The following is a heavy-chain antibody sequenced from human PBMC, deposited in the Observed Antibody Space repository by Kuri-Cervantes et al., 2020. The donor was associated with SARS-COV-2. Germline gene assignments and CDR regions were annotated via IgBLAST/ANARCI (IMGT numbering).Heavy chain of an antibody. CDR1: GFSFSTYW. CDR3: VRGTEDYSGARSFFDS. V-gene: IGHV3-7*03. J-gene: IGHJ4*02. CDR2: IKQDDTEY. Sequence: GESLKISCAASGFSFSTYWMNWVHQAPGKGLEWVANIKQDDTEYYYVDSVRGRFTISRDNAKNSMYLQMNSLRAEDTAIYYCVRGTEDYSGARSFFDSWGQGTPVTVSS. D-gene: IGHD4-11*01.